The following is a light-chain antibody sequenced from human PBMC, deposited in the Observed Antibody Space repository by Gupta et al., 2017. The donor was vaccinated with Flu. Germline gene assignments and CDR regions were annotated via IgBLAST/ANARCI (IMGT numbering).Light chain of an antibody. Sequence: EIVLTQSPGTLSLSPGDRAALSCRASQSLRSSSLAWYQQKPGQAPRLLIFSASSRATGIPDRFSGSGSGTDFTLTISRLEPEDFAVYFCQQYCSSPFTFGQGTKVEI. CDR1: QSLRSSS. CDR2: SAS. V-gene: IGKV3-20*01. CDR3: QQYCSSPFT. J-gene: IGKJ2*01.